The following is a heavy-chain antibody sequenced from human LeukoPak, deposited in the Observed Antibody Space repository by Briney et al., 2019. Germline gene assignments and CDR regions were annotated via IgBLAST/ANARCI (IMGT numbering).Heavy chain of an antibody. CDR2: IWYDGSNK. J-gene: IGHJ4*02. V-gene: IGHV3-33*01. Sequence: GRSLRLSCAASGFTFSSYGMHWVRQAPGKGLEWVAVIWYDGSNKYYADSVKGRFTISRDNSKNTLYLQMNSLRAEDTAVYYCARDRGGYSGYDFRRGSLFDYWGQGTLVTVSS. CDR1: GFTFSSYG. CDR3: ARDRGGYSGYDFRRGSLFDY. D-gene: IGHD5-12*01.